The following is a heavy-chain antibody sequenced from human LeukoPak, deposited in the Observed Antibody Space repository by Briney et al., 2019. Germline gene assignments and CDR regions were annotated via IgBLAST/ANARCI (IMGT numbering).Heavy chain of an antibody. CDR1: GYTFTSYG. CDR2: TSAYNGNT. J-gene: IGHJ4*02. D-gene: IGHD3-9*01. CDR3: ARVSADGNVLRYFASDY. Sequence: GASVKVSCKASGYTFTSYGISWVRQAPGQGLEWMGWTSAYNGNTNYAQKLQGRVTMTTDTSTSTAYMELRSLRSDDTAVYYCARVSADGNVLRYFASDYWGQGTLVTVSS. V-gene: IGHV1-18*01.